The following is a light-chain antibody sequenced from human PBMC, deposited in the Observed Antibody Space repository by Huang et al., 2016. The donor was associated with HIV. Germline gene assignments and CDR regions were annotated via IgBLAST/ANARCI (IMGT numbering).Light chain of an antibody. V-gene: IGKV1-39*01. CDR1: QSISSY. J-gene: IGKJ5*01. CDR2: AAS. Sequence: DIQMTQSPSSLSASVENRVTITCQANQSISSYLNWYQQKPGKTPKLLIYAASSLQSGVPSRFSGSGSGTDFTLTISSLQPEDFATYYCQQSYSTPITFGQGTRLEIK. CDR3: QQSYSTPIT.